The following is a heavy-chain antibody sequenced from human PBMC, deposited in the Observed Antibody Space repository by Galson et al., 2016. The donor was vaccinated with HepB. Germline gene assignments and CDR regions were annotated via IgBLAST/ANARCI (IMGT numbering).Heavy chain of an antibody. CDR2: IWHDGSNK. J-gene: IGHJ4*02. D-gene: IGHD6-13*01. CDR3: AREMHVAAAAAFDF. CDR1: EFTFSTYG. V-gene: IGHV3-33*01. Sequence: SLRLSCAASEFTFSTYGMHWVRQAPGKGLEWVALIWHDGSNKYYADSVKGRSTISRDNPKNTLYLQMNSLKVGDTAVYYCAREMHVAAAAAFDFWGRGTLVTVSS.